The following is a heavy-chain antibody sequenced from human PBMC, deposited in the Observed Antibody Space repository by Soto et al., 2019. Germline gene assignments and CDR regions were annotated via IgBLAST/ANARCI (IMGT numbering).Heavy chain of an antibody. D-gene: IGHD3-10*01. V-gene: IGHV4-59*01. CDR3: ARDPGSGSYYGWFDP. Sequence: QVQLQESGPGLVKPSETLSLTCTVSGGSISRYYWNWIRQPPGKGLEWIGYIYYSGSTNYNPSLKIRVTISVDTSTNQFSLKLSSVTAADTAVYYCARDPGSGSYYGWFDPWGQGTLVTVSS. J-gene: IGHJ5*02. CDR1: GGSISRYY. CDR2: IYYSGST.